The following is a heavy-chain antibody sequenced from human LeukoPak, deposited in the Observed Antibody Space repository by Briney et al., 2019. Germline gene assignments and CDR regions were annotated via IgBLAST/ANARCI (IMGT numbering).Heavy chain of an antibody. V-gene: IGHV3-48*01. CDR1: GFTFSSYS. J-gene: IGHJ4*02. Sequence: GGSLRLSCAASGFTFSSYSMNWVRQAPGKGPEWVSYISSSSSTIYYADSVKGRFTISRDNAKNSLYLQMNSLRAEDTAVYYCARDLFGGSYSLFGYWGQGTLVTVSS. CDR3: ARDLFGGSYSLFGY. D-gene: IGHD1-26*01. CDR2: ISSSSSTI.